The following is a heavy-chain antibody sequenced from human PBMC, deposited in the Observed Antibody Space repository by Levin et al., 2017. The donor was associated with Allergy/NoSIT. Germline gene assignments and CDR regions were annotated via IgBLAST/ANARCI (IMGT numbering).Heavy chain of an antibody. D-gene: IGHD2-2*01. CDR1: GGSISSGGYY. Sequence: SETLSLTCTVSGGSISSGGYYWSWIRQHPGTGLEWIGYIYYSGSTYYNPSLKSRVTISVDTSKNQFSLKLSSVTAADTAVYYCARARTRGDIVVVPAACFDYWGQGTLVTVSS. V-gene: IGHV4-31*03. J-gene: IGHJ4*02. CDR2: IYYSGST. CDR3: ARARTRGDIVVVPAACFDY.